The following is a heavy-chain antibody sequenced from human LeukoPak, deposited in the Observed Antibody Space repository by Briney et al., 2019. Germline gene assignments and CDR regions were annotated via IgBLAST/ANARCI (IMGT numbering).Heavy chain of an antibody. Sequence: PGGSLRLSCAASGFTFSNYWMTWVRQAPGKGLEWVANIKPDGSEKYYVDSVKGRFTISRDNAKKSLYLQMNSLRAEDTAVYYCATSKYSGSYWGQGTLVTVSS. D-gene: IGHD1-26*01. CDR2: IKPDGSEK. CDR3: ATSKYSGSY. V-gene: IGHV3-7*01. J-gene: IGHJ4*02. CDR1: GFTFSNYW.